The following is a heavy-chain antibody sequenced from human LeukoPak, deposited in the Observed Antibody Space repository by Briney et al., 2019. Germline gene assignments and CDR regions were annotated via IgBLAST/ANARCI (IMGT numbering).Heavy chain of an antibody. CDR1: GFRFSRDW. CDR2: IKEDGSEK. Sequence: GGSLRLSCAASGFRFSRDWMSWVRQAPGKGLEWVANIKEDGSEKYYVDSVKGRFSISRDNAKNSLYLQMKSLRAEDTAVYYCARVRVYYYDSSGYSDYWGQGTLVTVSS. J-gene: IGHJ4*02. CDR3: ARVRVYYYDSSGYSDY. D-gene: IGHD3-22*01. V-gene: IGHV3-7*01.